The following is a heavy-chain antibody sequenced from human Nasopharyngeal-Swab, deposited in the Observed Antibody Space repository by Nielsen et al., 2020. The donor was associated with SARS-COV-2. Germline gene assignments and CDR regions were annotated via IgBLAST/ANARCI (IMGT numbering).Heavy chain of an antibody. J-gene: IGHJ6*02. CDR3: ARAGGTGGQYYGLDV. V-gene: IGHV4-39*07. Sequence: GSLRLSCTVSGASIAYSTFYWGWIRQPPGKGLEWIGNIYYNGNTYQNPSLKSRITISVDTSKKQISLKLSSVTAADTAMYYCARAGGTGGQYYGLDVWGQGTTVTVSS. CDR1: GASIAYSTFY. D-gene: IGHD3-16*01. CDR2: IYYNGNT.